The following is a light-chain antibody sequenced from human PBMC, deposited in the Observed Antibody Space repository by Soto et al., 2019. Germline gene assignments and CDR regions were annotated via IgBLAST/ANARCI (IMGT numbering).Light chain of an antibody. Sequence: SYELTQPPSVSVAPGKTARITCGENTIGSKSVHWYQQKPGQPPVLVIYYDSDRPSGIPERFSGSNSGNTATLTISRVEAGDEADYYCQVWDSSSDHVVFGGGTKVTVL. V-gene: IGLV3-21*04. CDR2: YDS. CDR1: TIGSKS. J-gene: IGLJ2*01. CDR3: QVWDSSSDHVV.